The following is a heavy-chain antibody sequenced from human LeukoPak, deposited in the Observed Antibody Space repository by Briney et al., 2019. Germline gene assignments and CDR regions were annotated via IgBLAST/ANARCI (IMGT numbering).Heavy chain of an antibody. V-gene: IGHV1-46*01. D-gene: IGHD3-10*01. CDR1: GYTLTSYR. Sequence: ASGKVSCKASGYTLTSYRIQWVRQAHGQGLEWMGVINPSGGSTSYTQKFQGRVTMTRDTSTSTVYMELSSLTSEDTAVYYCARDSLPHYYTSGSQNPADYWGQGTLVTVSS. CDR3: ARDSLPHYYTSGSQNPADY. CDR2: INPSGGST. J-gene: IGHJ4*02.